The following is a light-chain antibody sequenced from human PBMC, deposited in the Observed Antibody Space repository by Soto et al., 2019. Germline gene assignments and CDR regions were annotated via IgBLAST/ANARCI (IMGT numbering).Light chain of an antibody. V-gene: IGKV3-20*01. CDR3: QQYGSSPWT. Sequence: EIVLTQSPGTLSLSPGERATLSCRASQSVSSSYLAWYQQKPGRAPRLLIYGASSRATGIPDRFSGSGSETAFTLTISRLEPEDFAVYYCQQYGSSPWTFGQGTKVEIK. CDR2: GAS. J-gene: IGKJ1*01. CDR1: QSVSSSY.